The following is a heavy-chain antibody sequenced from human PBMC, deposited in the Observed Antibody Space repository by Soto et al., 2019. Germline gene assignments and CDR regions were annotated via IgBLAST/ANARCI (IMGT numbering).Heavy chain of an antibody. CDR2: MNPNSGNT. CDR3: ARSEYSSSWSEGGYYMDV. Sequence: QVQLVQSGAEVKKPGASVKVSCKASGYTFTSYDINWVRQATGQGLEWMGWMNPNSGNTGYAQKFQGRVTMTRNTSISTAYMELSSLSSEDTAVYYCARSEYSSSWSEGGYYMDVWGKGTTVTVSS. V-gene: IGHV1-8*01. D-gene: IGHD6-13*01. J-gene: IGHJ6*03. CDR1: GYTFTSYD.